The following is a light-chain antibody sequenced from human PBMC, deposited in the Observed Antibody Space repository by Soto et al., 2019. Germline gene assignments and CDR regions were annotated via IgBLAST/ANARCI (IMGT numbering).Light chain of an antibody. CDR3: SSFTTRNTYV. CDR1: NSDIGAYHY. CDR2: DVS. Sequence: QSALTQPASVSGSPGQSITISCTGANSDIGAYHYVSWYQQHPGKAPKLIIYDVSDRPSAVSDRFSGSKSGNSASLTISGLQTEDEADYFCSSFTTRNTYVFGSGTKLTVL. J-gene: IGLJ1*01. V-gene: IGLV2-14*03.